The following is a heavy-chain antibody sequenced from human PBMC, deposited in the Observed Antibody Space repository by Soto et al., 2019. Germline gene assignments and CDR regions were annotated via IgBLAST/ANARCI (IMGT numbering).Heavy chain of an antibody. J-gene: IGHJ3*02. Sequence: PGGSLRLSCTASGFTFGDYAMSWVRQAPGKGLEWVGFIRSKAYGGTTEYAASVKGRFTISRDDSKSIAYLQMNSLKTEDTAVYYCAKATATGGGAFDICGQGTMVTVSS. CDR3: AKATATGGGAFDI. CDR2: IRSKAYGGTT. D-gene: IGHD2-8*02. V-gene: IGHV3-49*04. CDR1: GFTFGDYA.